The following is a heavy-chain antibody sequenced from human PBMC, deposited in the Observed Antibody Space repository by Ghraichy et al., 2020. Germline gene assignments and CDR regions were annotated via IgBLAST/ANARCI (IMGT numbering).Heavy chain of an antibody. D-gene: IGHD2-21*02. CDR2: INAGGSNT. V-gene: IGHV3-23*01. CDR3: AKSHKSDWAGFDY. CDR1: GSTFSSYA. Sequence: LSLTCAASGSTFSSYAMSWVRQAPGKGLEWISAINAGGSNTYYTGSVRGRFTISRDNSKNTLYLQMNSLRAEDTAIYYCAKSHKSDWAGFDYWGQGTLVTVSS. J-gene: IGHJ4*02.